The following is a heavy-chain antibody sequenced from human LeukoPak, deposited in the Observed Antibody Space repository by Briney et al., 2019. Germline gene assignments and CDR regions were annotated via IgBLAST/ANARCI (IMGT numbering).Heavy chain of an antibody. CDR2: IYSGGNT. V-gene: IGHV3-53*01. CDR3: AIAVAGTAFDY. J-gene: IGHJ4*02. D-gene: IGHD6-19*01. CDR1: GFTVSNNY. Sequence: GGSLRLSCAASGFTVSNNYMSWVRQRPGKGLEWVSVIYSGGNTYYADSVRGRFTISRDNSQNTLYLQMNSLRVDDTALYFCAIAVAGTAFDYWGQGTLVTVSS.